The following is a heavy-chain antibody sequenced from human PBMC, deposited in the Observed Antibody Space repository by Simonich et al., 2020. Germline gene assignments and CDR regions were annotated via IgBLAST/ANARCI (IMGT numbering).Heavy chain of an antibody. CDR3: ARVRFEAFDI. CDR2: INPHSGGT. CDR1: GYTFTGYY. J-gene: IGHJ3*02. V-gene: IGHV1-2*02. Sequence: QVQLVQSGAEVKKPGASVKVSCKASGYTFTGYYMHWVRQAPGQGSGGKGRINPHSGGTNESQKFQGRVTMTRDTSISTAYMELSRLRSDDTAVYYCARVRFEAFDIWGQGTMVTVSS.